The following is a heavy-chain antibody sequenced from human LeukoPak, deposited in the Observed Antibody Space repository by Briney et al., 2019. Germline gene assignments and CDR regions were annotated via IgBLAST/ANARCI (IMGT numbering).Heavy chain of an antibody. V-gene: IGHV4-34*01. J-gene: IGHJ6*03. Sequence: PSETLSLTCNVSGGSFNGYYWTWIRQPPGQGLEWIAEINHIGTTNHNPSLKSRVSVSTDTYKNQFFLKLTSVTAADTALYYCARLVVTAPQNRYYMYVWGEGTTVSVSS. CDR3: ARLVVTAPQNRYYMYV. D-gene: IGHD2-21*02. CDR1: GGSFNGYY. CDR2: INHIGTT.